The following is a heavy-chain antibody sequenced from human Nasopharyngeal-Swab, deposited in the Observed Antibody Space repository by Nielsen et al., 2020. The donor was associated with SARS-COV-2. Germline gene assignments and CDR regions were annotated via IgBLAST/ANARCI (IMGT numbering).Heavy chain of an antibody. CDR1: GFTFSDYF. CDR3: ARDGQSRTNWFDP. J-gene: IGHJ5*02. Sequence: GSLRLSCTASGFTFSDYFMSWIRQAPGKGLEWVTYISRSGSSIYYADSVKGRFTISRDNAKNSLYLQMNSLRAEDTAVYYCARDGQSRTNWFDPWGQGTVVTVSS. V-gene: IGHV3-11*04. D-gene: IGHD2-8*01. CDR2: ISRSGSSI.